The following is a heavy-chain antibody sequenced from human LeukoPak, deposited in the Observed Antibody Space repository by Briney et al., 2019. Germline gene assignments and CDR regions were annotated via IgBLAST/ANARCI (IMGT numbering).Heavy chain of an antibody. CDR2: ISYDGSRK. Sequence: GGSLRLSCAASGFTFSISDMHWVRQAPGKGLQWVAFISYDGSRKHCADSVQGRCTISRDNSKNTLSLQLNSLRADDTAVFYCTKGLLSWGQGTLLTVAA. J-gene: IGHJ5*02. CDR1: GFTFSISD. V-gene: IGHV3-30*02. CDR3: TKGLLS.